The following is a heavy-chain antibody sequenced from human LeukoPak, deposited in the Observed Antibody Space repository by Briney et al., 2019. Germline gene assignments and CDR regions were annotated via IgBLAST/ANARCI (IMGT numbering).Heavy chain of an antibody. CDR2: IYYSGST. D-gene: IGHD3-22*01. CDR3: ARHYYDSSGYLRAFDY. V-gene: IGHV4-59*08. CDR1: GGSISSYY. J-gene: IGHJ4*02. Sequence: ETLSLTCTVSGGSISSYYWSWIRQPPGKGLEWIGYIYYSGSTNYNPSLKSRLTMSVDTSKNQFSLKLSSVTTADTAVYYCARHYYDSSGYLRAFDYWGQGTLVIVSS.